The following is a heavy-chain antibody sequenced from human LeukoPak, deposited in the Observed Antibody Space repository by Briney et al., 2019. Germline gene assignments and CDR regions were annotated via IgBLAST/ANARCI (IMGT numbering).Heavy chain of an antibody. CDR1: GGTFSSYA. CDR3: ARVGRWLRAFDI. V-gene: IGHV1-69*04. Sequence: ASVKVSCKASGGTFSSYAISWVRHAPGQGLEWMGRIIPILGIANYAQKFQGRVTITADKSTSTAYMELSSLRSEDTAVYYCARVGRWLRAFDIWGQGTMITVSS. J-gene: IGHJ3*02. D-gene: IGHD5-12*01. CDR2: IIPILGIA.